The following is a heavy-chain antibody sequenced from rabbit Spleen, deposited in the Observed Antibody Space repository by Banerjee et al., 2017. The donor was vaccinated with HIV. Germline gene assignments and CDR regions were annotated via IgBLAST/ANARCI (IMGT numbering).Heavy chain of an antibody. J-gene: IGHJ4*01. CDR1: GFSFSDRDV. CDR3: AEDLAAVIGWNFNL. V-gene: IGHV1S45*01. Sequence: QEHLEESGGGLVKPETSLTLTCKASGFSFSDRDVMCWVRQAPGKGLEWIACINTATGKAVYASWAKGRFTISKTSSTTVTLQMTSLTAADTATYFCAEDLAAVIGWNFNLWGQGTLVTVS. D-gene: IGHD1-1*01. CDR2: INTATGKA.